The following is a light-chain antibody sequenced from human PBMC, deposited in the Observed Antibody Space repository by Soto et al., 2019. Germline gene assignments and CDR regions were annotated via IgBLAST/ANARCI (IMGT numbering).Light chain of an antibody. Sequence: ALTQPPSASGSPGQSVTISCTGTSSDVGGYNYVSWYQQEPGKAPKLMIYEVTKRPSGVPDRFSGSKSGNTASLTVSGLQAGDEGDYYCNAYTARSTLVFGGGTKVTV. J-gene: IGLJ3*02. CDR2: EVT. CDR1: SSDVGGYNY. V-gene: IGLV2-8*01. CDR3: NAYTARSTLV.